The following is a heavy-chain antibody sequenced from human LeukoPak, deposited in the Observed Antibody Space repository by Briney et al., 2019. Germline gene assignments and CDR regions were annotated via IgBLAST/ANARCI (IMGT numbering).Heavy chain of an antibody. Sequence: PSETLSLTCTVSGGSINGYYWNWIRQPPGKGLEWIGYIYYSGSTNYNPSLKSRVTISVDTSKNHFSLKLSSVTAADTAVYYCARVYDFWSGYYYYYFDYWGQGTLVTVSS. CDR3: ARVYDFWSGYYYYYFDY. V-gene: IGHV4-59*01. CDR1: GGSINGYY. D-gene: IGHD3-3*01. CDR2: IYYSGST. J-gene: IGHJ4*02.